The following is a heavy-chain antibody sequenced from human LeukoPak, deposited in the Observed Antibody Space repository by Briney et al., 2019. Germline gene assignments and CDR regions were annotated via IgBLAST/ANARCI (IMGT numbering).Heavy chain of an antibody. Sequence: SETLSLTCTVSGGSISSYYWSWIRQPPGKGLEWIGYIYYSGSTNYNPSLKSRVTISVDTSKNQFSLKLSSVTAADTAVYYCARLMIPDILTGYYYYGMDVWGQGTTATVSS. D-gene: IGHD3-9*01. CDR1: GGSISSYY. J-gene: IGHJ6*02. CDR3: ARLMIPDILTGYYYYGMDV. CDR2: IYYSGST. V-gene: IGHV4-59*08.